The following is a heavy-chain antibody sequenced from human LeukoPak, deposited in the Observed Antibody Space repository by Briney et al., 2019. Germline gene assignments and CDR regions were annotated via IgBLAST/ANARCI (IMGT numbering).Heavy chain of an antibody. Sequence: GRSLRLSCAASGSTFSSYSMNWVRQAPGKGLEWVSSISSGSYIYYADSVKGRFTISRDNAKNSLYLQMNRLRAEDTAVYYCARDGGGSGRNYYYGMDFWGQGTTVTVSS. CDR1: GSTFSSYS. J-gene: IGHJ6*02. CDR2: ISSGSYI. D-gene: IGHD3-10*01. CDR3: ARDGGGSGRNYYYGMDF. V-gene: IGHV3-21*01.